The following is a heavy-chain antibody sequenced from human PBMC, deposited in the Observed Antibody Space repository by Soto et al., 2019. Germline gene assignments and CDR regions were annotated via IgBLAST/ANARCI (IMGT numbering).Heavy chain of an antibody. J-gene: IGHJ4*02. CDR2: IYYSGST. CDR1: GGSISSYY. Sequence: RSETLSVNCTVSGGSISSYYWSWIRQPPGKGLEWIGYIYYSGSTNYNPSLKSRVTISVDTSKNQFSLKLSSVTAADTAVYYCARDDVRSGWYLFDYWGQGTLVTLSS. V-gene: IGHV4-59*01. CDR3: ARDDVRSGWYLFDY. D-gene: IGHD6-19*01.